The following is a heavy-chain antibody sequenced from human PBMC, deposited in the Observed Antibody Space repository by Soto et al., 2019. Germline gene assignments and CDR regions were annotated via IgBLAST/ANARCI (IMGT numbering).Heavy chain of an antibody. Sequence: QPVGCLRLSCATSGFNFSSYAISWVRQAPVKGLNWVSAISGSGGSTYYADSVKGRFTISRDNSKNTLYLQMNSLRAEDTAVYYCATKYCTNGVCSQATKAFDYWGQGTLVTVSS. J-gene: IGHJ4*02. V-gene: IGHV3-23*01. D-gene: IGHD2-8*01. CDR2: ISGSGGST. CDR1: GFNFSSYA. CDR3: ATKYCTNGVCSQATKAFDY.